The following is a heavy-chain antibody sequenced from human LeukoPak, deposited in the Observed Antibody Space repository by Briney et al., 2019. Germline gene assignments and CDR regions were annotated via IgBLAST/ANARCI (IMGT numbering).Heavy chain of an antibody. Sequence: PGGSLRLSCAASGFTFSRYRISWLRQAPGKGLEWVANINQDGSERHYADSVEGRFVISRDNDKNSLSLQMNSPRVEDTAVYYCARADSYSWYGTWGQGTLVTVSS. CDR1: GFTFSRYR. CDR2: INQDGSER. D-gene: IGHD5-12*01. V-gene: IGHV3-7*01. CDR3: ARADSYSWYGT. J-gene: IGHJ5*02.